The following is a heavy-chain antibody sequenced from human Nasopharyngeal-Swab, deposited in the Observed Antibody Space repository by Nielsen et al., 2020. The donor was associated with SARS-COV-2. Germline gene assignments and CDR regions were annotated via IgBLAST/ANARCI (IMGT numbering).Heavy chain of an antibody. CDR2: ISGSGGST. J-gene: IGHJ4*02. V-gene: IGHV3-23*01. D-gene: IGHD4-23*01. Sequence: GESLKISCTASGFTFSSYAMSWVRQAPGKGLEWVSDISGSGGSTYYAESVKGRFTISRDNSKNTLYLQMSSLRAEDTAIYYCAKDLGVESPLWFDYWGQGTLLTVSS. CDR3: AKDLGVESPLWFDY. CDR1: GFTFSSYA.